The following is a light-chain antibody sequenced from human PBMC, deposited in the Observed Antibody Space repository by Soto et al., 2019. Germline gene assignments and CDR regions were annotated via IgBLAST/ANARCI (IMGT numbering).Light chain of an antibody. CDR2: DAS. V-gene: IGKV3-11*01. CDR3: QQRSTWPHT. CDR1: QSVNTY. J-gene: IGKJ3*01. Sequence: DIVLTQSPATLSLSPGEGATLSCRASQSVNTYLAWYQQKTGQAPRLLIYDASNRATGIPARFSGTGSGTDFTLAISSLEPDDFAVYYCQQRSTWPHTFGPGTKVEI.